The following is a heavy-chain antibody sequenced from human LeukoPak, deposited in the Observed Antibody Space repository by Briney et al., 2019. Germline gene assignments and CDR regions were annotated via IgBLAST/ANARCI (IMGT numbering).Heavy chain of an antibody. J-gene: IGHJ4*02. V-gene: IGHV3-23*01. CDR3: AKGDRRIAVAGTYDY. CDR1: GFTFSSYA. D-gene: IGHD6-19*01. CDR2: ISGSGGST. Sequence: PGGSLRLSCAASGFTFSSYAMSWVRQAPGKGLEWVSAISGSGGSTYYADSVKGRFTISRDDSKNTLYLQMNSLRAEDTAVYYCAKGDRRIAVAGTYDYWGQGTLVTVSS.